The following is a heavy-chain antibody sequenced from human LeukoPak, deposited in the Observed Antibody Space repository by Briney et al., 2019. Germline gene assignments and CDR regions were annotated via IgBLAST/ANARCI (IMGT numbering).Heavy chain of an antibody. CDR3: ARASRSLQADY. D-gene: IGHD4-11*01. J-gene: IGHJ4*02. CDR2: IYYSGST. V-gene: IGHV4-31*03. Sequence: SETLSLTCTVSGGSISSGGYYWSWIRQHPGTGLEWIGYIYYSGSTYYNPSLKSRVTISVDTSKNQFSLKLSFVTAADTAVYYCARASRSLQADYWGQGTLVTVSS. CDR1: GGSISSGGYY.